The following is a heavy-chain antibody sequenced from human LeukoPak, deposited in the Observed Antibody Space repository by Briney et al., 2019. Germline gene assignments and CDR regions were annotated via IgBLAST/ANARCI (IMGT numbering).Heavy chain of an antibody. Sequence: SGGSLRLSCAASGFTFNSYAMTWVRQAPGKGLEWVSDISGSGGSTYYADSVKGRFTISRDNSNHTVYLQMNSLRAEDTAVYYCAKGLIDSPGSRGQFDYWGQGSLVTVSS. CDR2: ISGSGGST. J-gene: IGHJ4*02. CDR3: AKGLIDSPGSRGQFDY. CDR1: GFTFNSYA. D-gene: IGHD2/OR15-2a*01. V-gene: IGHV3-23*01.